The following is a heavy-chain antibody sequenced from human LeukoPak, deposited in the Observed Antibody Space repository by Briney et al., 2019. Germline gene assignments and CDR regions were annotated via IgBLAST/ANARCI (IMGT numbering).Heavy chain of an antibody. D-gene: IGHD7-27*01. CDR3: ARDGLATGVDY. Sequence: GGSLRLSCAASGFTVSDNYMIWVRQAPGKGLEWVSVIYSGGNTYYADSVKGRFTISRDNSKNTLYLQMDSLRAEDTAVYYCARDGLATGVDYWGQGTLVTVSS. CDR1: GFTVSDNY. J-gene: IGHJ4*02. CDR2: IYSGGNT. V-gene: IGHV3-53*01.